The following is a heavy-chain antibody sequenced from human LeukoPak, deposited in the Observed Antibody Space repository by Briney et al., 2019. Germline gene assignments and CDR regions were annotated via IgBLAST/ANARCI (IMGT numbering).Heavy chain of an antibody. Sequence: SETLSLTCAVYGGSFSGYYWSWIRHPPGKGLEWIGEINHSGSTNYNPSLKSRVTISVDTSRNQFSLKLSSVTAADTAVYYCARVDTAMVTNWGQGTLVTVSS. CDR1: GGSFSGYY. D-gene: IGHD5-18*01. CDR3: ARVDTAMVTN. CDR2: INHSGST. V-gene: IGHV4-34*01. J-gene: IGHJ4*02.